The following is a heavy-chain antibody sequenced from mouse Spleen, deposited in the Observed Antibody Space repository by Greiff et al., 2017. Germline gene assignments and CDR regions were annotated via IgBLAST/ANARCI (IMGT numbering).Heavy chain of an antibody. V-gene: IGHV1-53*01. Sequence: QVQLQQSGTELVKPGASVKLSCKASGYTFTSYWMHWVKQRPGQGLEWIGNINPSNGGTNYNEKFKSKATLTVDKSSSTAYMQLSSLTSEDSAVYYCARSPPTTGEYFDVWGAGTTVTVSS. J-gene: IGHJ1*01. CDR2: INPSNGGT. CDR1: GYTFTSYW. D-gene: IGHD1-1*01. CDR3: ARSPPTTGEYFDV.